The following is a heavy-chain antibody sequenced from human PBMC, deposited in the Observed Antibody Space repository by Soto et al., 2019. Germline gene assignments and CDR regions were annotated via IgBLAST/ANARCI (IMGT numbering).Heavy chain of an antibody. Sequence: SVKVSCEASGGTFSSYMISWVRQAPGQGLEWMWRIIPILGIANYAQKFQGRVTITADKSTSTAYMELSSLRSEDTAVYYCARDLPNPYSNYAHYYYYYMDVWGKGTTVTVS. J-gene: IGHJ6*03. CDR2: IIPILGIA. V-gene: IGHV1-69*04. D-gene: IGHD4-4*01. CDR3: ARDLPNPYSNYAHYYYYYMDV. CDR1: GGTFSSYM.